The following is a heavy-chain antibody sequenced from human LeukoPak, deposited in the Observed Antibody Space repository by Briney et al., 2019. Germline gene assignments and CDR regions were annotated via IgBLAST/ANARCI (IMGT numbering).Heavy chain of an antibody. CDR3: ATVTWQQLWRQ. Sequence: PVGSLKLSCVASGITFNTYDMNWVRQAPGKGLEWVSGISVAGDTVYADAVKGRFTISRDNSKNTLHLGMNSLTVEDTAVYYCATVTWQQLWRQWGQGALVPVTS. V-gene: IGHV3-23*01. D-gene: IGHD1-1*01. CDR1: GITFNTYD. J-gene: IGHJ4*02. CDR2: ISVAGDT.